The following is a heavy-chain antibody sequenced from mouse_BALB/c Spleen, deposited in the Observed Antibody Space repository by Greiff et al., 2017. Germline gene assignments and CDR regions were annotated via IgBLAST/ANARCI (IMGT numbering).Heavy chain of an antibody. CDR2: IDPENGDT. CDR3: NADYGSSCY. D-gene: IGHD1-1*01. V-gene: IGHV14-4*02. Sequence: VQLKESGAELVRSGASVKLSCTASGFNIKDYYMHWVKQRPEQGLEWIGWIDPENGDTEYAPKFQGKATMTADTSSNTAYLQLSSLTSEDTAVYYCNADYGSSCYWGQGTTLTVSS. CDR1: GFNIKDYY. J-gene: IGHJ2*01.